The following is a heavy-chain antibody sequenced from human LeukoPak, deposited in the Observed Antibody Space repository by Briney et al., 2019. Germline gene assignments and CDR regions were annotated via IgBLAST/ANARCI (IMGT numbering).Heavy chain of an antibody. CDR2: ISAYNGNT. Sequence: ASVKVSCKASGYTFTSYGISWVRQAPGQGLEWMGWISAYNGNTNYAQKLQGRVTMTTDTSTSTAYMELRSLRSEDTAVYYCARGICGGDCYTNWFDPWGQGTLVTVSS. D-gene: IGHD2-21*01. CDR1: GYTFTSYG. J-gene: IGHJ5*02. CDR3: ARGICGGDCYTNWFDP. V-gene: IGHV1-18*01.